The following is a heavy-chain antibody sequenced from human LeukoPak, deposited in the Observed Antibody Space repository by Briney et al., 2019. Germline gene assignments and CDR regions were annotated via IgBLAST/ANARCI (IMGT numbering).Heavy chain of an antibody. J-gene: IGHJ4*02. CDR1: GYTFTSYY. V-gene: IGHV1-46*01. Sequence: ASVKVPCKASGYTFTSYYMHWVRQAPGQGLEWMGIINPSGGSTSYAQKFQGRVTMTRDTSTSTVYMELSSLRSEDTAVYHCASGEAYYDFWSGYKAFDYWGQGTLVTVSS. CDR2: INPSGGST. CDR3: ASGEAYYDFWSGYKAFDY. D-gene: IGHD3-3*01.